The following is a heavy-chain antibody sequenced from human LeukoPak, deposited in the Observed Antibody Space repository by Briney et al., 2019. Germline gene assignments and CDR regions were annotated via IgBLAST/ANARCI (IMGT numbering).Heavy chain of an antibody. D-gene: IGHD5-18*01. Sequence: GGPLRLSCAASGFTFSSYGMHWVRQARGKGLEWVAVIWYDGSNKYYADSVKGRFTISRDNSKNTLYLQMNSLRAEDTAVYYCAREYSYGFDYWGQGTLVTVSS. V-gene: IGHV3-33*01. CDR1: GFTFSSYG. J-gene: IGHJ4*02. CDR3: AREYSYGFDY. CDR2: IWYDGSNK.